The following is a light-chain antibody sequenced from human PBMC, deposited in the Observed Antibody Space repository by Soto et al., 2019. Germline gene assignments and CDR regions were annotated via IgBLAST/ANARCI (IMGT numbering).Light chain of an antibody. J-gene: IGLJ3*02. CDR1: SSDVGGYNY. V-gene: IGLV2-14*01. Sequence: QSALTQPASVSGSPGQSITISCTGTSSDVGGYNYVSWYQHHPGKAPKLIIYEVSNRPSGVSLRFSGSKSGNTASLAISGLQAEDEADYFCSSFTGTNTLRVFGGGTKVTVL. CDR3: SSFTGTNTLRV. CDR2: EVS.